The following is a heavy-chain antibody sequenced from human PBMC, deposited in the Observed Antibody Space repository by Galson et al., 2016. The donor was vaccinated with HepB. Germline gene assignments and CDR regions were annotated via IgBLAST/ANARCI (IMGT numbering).Heavy chain of an antibody. CDR3: ARVADYGDAYYYYAMDV. D-gene: IGHD4-17*01. CDR1: GGIFSTFG. Sequence: SVKVSCKASGGIFSTFGISWVRQAPGQGLEWMGGIIPMFRTPTYAQKFQGRVTITADEGTRTAYMDLSSLRPEDTALYYCARVADYGDAYYYYAMDVWGPGTTVTASS. V-gene: IGHV1-69*13. CDR2: IIPMFRTP. J-gene: IGHJ6*02.